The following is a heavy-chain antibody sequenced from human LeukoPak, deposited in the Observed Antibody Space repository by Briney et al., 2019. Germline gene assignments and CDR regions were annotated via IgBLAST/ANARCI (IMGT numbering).Heavy chain of an antibody. V-gene: IGHV3-48*03. Sequence: PGGSLRLSCAASGFTFSSYEMNWVRQAPGKGLEWVSYISSSGSTIYYADSVKGRFTISRDNAKNSLYLQMNSLRAEDTAVYYCARAGDYDYVWGSPIVGYYYYMDVWGKGTTVTISS. J-gene: IGHJ6*03. CDR3: ARAGDYDYVWGSPIVGYYYYMDV. CDR1: GFTFSSYE. CDR2: ISSSGSTI. D-gene: IGHD3-16*01.